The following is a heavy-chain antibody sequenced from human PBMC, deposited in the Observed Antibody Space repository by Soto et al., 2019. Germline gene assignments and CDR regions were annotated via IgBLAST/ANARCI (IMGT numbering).Heavy chain of an antibody. Sequence: SLRLSCAASGFTFDDYAMHWVRQAPGKGLEWVSGISWNSGSIGYADSVKGRFTISRDNAKNSLYLQMNSLRAEDTALYYWARVEWSSSSSGAPCFDYWGQGTLVTVSS. CDR2: ISWNSGSI. D-gene: IGHD6-6*01. CDR3: ARVEWSSSSSGAPCFDY. CDR1: GFTFDDYA. J-gene: IGHJ4*02. V-gene: IGHV3-9*01.